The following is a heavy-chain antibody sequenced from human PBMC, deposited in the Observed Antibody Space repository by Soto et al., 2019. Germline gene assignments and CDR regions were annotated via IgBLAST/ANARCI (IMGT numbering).Heavy chain of an antibody. Sequence: SETLSLTCTVSGGSISSYYWSWIRQPPGKGLEWIGYIYYSGSTNYNPSLKSRVTISVDTSKNQFSLKLSSVTAADTAVYYCARETVKAARLVHDAFDIWGQGTMVTVSS. CDR3: ARETVKAARLVHDAFDI. CDR1: GGSISSYY. D-gene: IGHD6-6*01. CDR2: IYYSGST. J-gene: IGHJ3*02. V-gene: IGHV4-59*01.